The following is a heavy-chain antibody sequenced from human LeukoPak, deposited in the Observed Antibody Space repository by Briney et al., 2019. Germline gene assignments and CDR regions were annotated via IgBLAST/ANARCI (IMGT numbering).Heavy chain of an antibody. J-gene: IGHJ4*02. V-gene: IGHV3-7*03. CDR1: GFTFSSYW. CDR2: IKQDGSEK. CDR3: VKGRSGTLYYFDY. D-gene: IGHD3-10*01. Sequence: GGSLRLPCAASGFTFSSYWMSWVRQAPGKGLEWVANIKQDGSEKYYVDSVRGRFTISRDNSKNTLYLRMNSLRAEDTAVYYCVKGRSGTLYYFDYWGQGTLVTVSS.